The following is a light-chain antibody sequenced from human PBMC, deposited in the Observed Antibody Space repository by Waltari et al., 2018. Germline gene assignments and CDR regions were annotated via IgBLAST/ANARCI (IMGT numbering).Light chain of an antibody. Sequence: SYELTQPLSVSVALGQTARITCGENHIGSQHVQWYLQKPGQAPVMVIYSDSNRPSGIPERFSGSNSGNTATLTISRAQAGDEADYYCQVWDSTTVVFGGGTKLTVL. CDR1: HIGSQH. V-gene: IGLV3-9*01. CDR2: SDS. CDR3: QVWDSTTVV. J-gene: IGLJ2*01.